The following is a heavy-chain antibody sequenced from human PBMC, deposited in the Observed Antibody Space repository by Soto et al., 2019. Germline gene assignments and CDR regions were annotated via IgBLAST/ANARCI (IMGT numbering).Heavy chain of an antibody. CDR1: GGSVSSGSYY. V-gene: IGHV4-61*01. D-gene: IGHD6-19*01. CDR3: ARSLPQLLVQTYYYYYGMDV. J-gene: IGHJ6*02. Sequence: SETLSLTCTVSGGSVSSGSYYWSWIRQPPGKGLEWIGYIYYSGSTNSNPSLKSRVTISVDTSKNRFSLKLSSVTAAVTAVNYSARSLPQLLVQTYYYYYGMDVWSQGTTVTV. CDR2: IYYSGST.